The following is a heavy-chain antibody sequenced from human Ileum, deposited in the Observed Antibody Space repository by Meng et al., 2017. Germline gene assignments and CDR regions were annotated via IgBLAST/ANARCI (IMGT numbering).Heavy chain of an antibody. V-gene: IGHV4-59*08. Sequence: QVQLQVSGPGLVKPSETLSLTCTVSGGSISGSYWSWIRQFPGKGLEWIGYTYYSGTTNYNPSLRGRVTMSVDTSRAQFSLKLTSVTAADTAIYYCAGGKAIPDFWGQGTLVTVSS. CDR2: TYYSGTT. J-gene: IGHJ4*02. CDR1: GGSISGSY. CDR3: AGGKAIPDF. D-gene: IGHD3-16*01.